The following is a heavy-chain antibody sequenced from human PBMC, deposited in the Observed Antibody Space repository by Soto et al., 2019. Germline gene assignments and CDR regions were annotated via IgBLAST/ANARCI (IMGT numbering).Heavy chain of an antibody. Sequence: QVRLVQSGVEVKKVGASVKVSCMASGYTSTNYGISWVRQAPGQGPEWMGWISGYNGNTKNAQKFRGRVTMTTDTSTTTAYMELRSLRFDDTAVYYCARGGSSWSAEYYQHWGQGTLVFVSS. CDR3: ARGGSSWSAEYYQH. D-gene: IGHD6-13*01. CDR1: GYTSTNYG. V-gene: IGHV1-18*01. J-gene: IGHJ1*01. CDR2: ISGYNGNT.